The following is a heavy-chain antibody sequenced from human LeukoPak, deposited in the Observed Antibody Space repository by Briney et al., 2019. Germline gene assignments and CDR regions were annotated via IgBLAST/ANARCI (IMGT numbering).Heavy chain of an antibody. CDR1: GGSFNDYY. CDR3: ARVASYGYQQQLVHYYYYYMDV. J-gene: IGHJ6*03. Sequence: SETLSLTCAVYGGSFNDYYWSWIRQPPGKGLEWIGEINHSGSTNYNPSLKSRVTISVDTSKKQFSLRLSSVTAADTAVYYGARVASYGYQQQLVHYYYYYMDVWGKGTTVTVSS. V-gene: IGHV4-34*01. D-gene: IGHD5-18*01. CDR2: INHSGST.